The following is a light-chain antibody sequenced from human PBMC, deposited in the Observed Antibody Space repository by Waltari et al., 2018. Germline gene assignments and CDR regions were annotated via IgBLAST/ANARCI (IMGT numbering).Light chain of an antibody. CDR1: QSVTTN. CDR2: GAS. J-gene: IGKJ1*01. CDR3: QQYNDWPPWT. Sequence: EIVMTQSPASLSLSPGERVTLSCRASQSVTTNLAWYQQKHGQAPRLLIYGASTRAAVIPARSSGSGSGTEFTLTSSGMQSEDLAFYYCQQYNDWPPWTFGQGTKVELE. V-gene: IGKV3D-15*01.